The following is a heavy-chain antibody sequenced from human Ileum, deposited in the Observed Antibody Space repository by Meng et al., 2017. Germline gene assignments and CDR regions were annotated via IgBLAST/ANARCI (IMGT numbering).Heavy chain of an antibody. V-gene: IGHV4-4*02. Sequence: VHVQEAGPGLAKPSGTLSLTCAVSGGSISSSNWWSWVRQPPGKGLEWIGEIYHSGSTNYNPSLKSRVTISVDKSKNQFSLKLSSVTAADTAVYYCATTMVRGVSGGYFDYWGQGTLVTVSS. CDR1: GGSISSSNW. CDR2: IYHSGST. CDR3: ATTMVRGVSGGYFDY. D-gene: IGHD3-10*01. J-gene: IGHJ4*02.